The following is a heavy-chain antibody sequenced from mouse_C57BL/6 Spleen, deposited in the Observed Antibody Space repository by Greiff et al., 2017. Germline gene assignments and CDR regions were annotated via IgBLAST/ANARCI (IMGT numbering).Heavy chain of an antibody. CDR1: GFSLTSYG. J-gene: IGHJ1*03. CDR3: ANMVTTHWYFDV. D-gene: IGHD2-2*01. CDR2: IGRGGSN. V-gene: IGHV2-5*01. Sequence: VKLMESGPGLVQPSQSLSITCTVSGFSLTSYGVHWVRQSPGKGLEWLGVIGRGGSNDYNAAFMSRLSITKENSKSQVFVKMNSLQADYTAIYYCANMVTTHWYFDVWGTGTTVTVSS.